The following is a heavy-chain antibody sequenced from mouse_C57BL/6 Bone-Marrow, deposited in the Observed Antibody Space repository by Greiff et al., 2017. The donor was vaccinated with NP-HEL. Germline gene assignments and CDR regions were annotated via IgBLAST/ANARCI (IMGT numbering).Heavy chain of an antibody. J-gene: IGHJ1*03. Sequence: VQLQQPGAELVKPGASVKLSCKASGYTFTSYWMQWVKQRPGQGLEWIGEIDPSDSYTNYNQKFKGKATLTVATSSSTAYMQLSSLTSEDSAVYYCARTVVTTVVAPYFDVWGTGTTVTVSS. CDR3: ARTVVTTVVAPYFDV. D-gene: IGHD1-1*01. CDR2: IDPSDSYT. V-gene: IGHV1-50*01. CDR1: GYTFTSYW.